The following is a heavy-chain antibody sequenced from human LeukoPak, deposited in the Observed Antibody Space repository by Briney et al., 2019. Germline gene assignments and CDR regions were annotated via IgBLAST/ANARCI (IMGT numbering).Heavy chain of an antibody. J-gene: IGHJ4*02. V-gene: IGHV1-24*01. CDR1: DYTFTSYG. Sequence: ASVKVSCKASDYTFTSYGISWVRQAPGQGLEWMGGFDPEDGETIYAQKFQGRVTMTEDTSTDTAYMELSSLRSEDTAVYYCATPLVVGATTFDYWGQGTLVTVSS. CDR2: FDPEDGET. D-gene: IGHD1-26*01. CDR3: ATPLVVGATTFDY.